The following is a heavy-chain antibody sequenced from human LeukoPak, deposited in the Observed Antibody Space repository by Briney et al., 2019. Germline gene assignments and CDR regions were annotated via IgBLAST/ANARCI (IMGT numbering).Heavy chain of an antibody. D-gene: IGHD1-26*01. CDR1: GFTFRRYG. CDR3: ARAETGSQRTSGTWFAMDV. Sequence: PGGSLRLSCAASGFTFRRYGMHWVRQAPGKGLEWLAIIWYDATAQYYADSVKGRFTISRDNSKNTVYLQMNSLRAEDTALYYCARAETGSQRTSGTWFAMDVWGQGTTVTVPS. CDR2: IWYDATAQ. J-gene: IGHJ6*02. V-gene: IGHV3-33*01.